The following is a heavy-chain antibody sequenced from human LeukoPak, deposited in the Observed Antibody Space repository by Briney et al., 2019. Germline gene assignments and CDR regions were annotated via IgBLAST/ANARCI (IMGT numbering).Heavy chain of an antibody. D-gene: IGHD3-10*01. CDR3: ARVERLLWFGESVP. J-gene: IGHJ5*02. V-gene: IGHV1-18*01. CDR1: GYTFTSYG. Sequence: ASVKVSCKASGYTFTSYGISWVRQAPGQGLEWMGWISAYNGNTNYAQKLQGRVTMTTDTSTSTAYMELRSLRSDDTAVYYCARVERLLWFGESVPWGQGTLVTVSS. CDR2: ISAYNGNT.